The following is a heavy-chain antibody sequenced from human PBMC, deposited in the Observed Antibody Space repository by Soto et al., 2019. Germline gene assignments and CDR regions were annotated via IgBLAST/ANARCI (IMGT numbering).Heavy chain of an antibody. V-gene: IGHV3-13*01. CDR3: ARSFRYSGSFKFDY. D-gene: IGHD1-26*01. CDR2: IGTAGDT. J-gene: IGHJ4*02. Sequence: EVQQVESGGGLVQPGGSLRLSCAASGFTFSSYDMHWVRQATGKGLEWVSAIGTAGDTYYPGSVKGRFTISRENAKNSLYLQMNSLRAEDTAVYYCARSFRYSGSFKFDYWGQGTLVTVSS. CDR1: GFTFSSYD.